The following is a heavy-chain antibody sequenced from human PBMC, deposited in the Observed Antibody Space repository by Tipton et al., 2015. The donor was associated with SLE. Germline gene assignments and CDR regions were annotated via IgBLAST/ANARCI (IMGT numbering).Heavy chain of an antibody. V-gene: IGHV4-61*09. D-gene: IGHD3-10*01. Sequence: TLSLTCTVSGGSISSGSYYWSWIRQPAGKGLEWIGYIYTSGSTNYNPSLKSRVTISVDTSKNQFSLKLSSVTAADTAMYYCARENYYGSGSYYHWFDYWGQGTLVTVSS. CDR2: IYTSGST. CDR3: ARENYYGSGSYYHWFDY. J-gene: IGHJ4*02. CDR1: GGSISSGSYY.